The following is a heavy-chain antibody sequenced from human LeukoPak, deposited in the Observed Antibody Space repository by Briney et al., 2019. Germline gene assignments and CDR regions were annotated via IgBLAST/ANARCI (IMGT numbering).Heavy chain of an antibody. V-gene: IGHV4-30-2*01. Sequence: PSETLSLTCAVSGVSVGTGGYSWNWVRQPPGKGLEWIGYIYHSGSSFYNPSLKSRLTIPMDRSKNQFSLKLSSVTAADTAVYYCARGGLTVTTLCYFGYWGQGTLVTVSS. CDR3: ARGGLTVTTLCYFGY. CDR1: GVSVGTGGYS. J-gene: IGHJ4*02. CDR2: IYHSGSS. D-gene: IGHD4-17*01.